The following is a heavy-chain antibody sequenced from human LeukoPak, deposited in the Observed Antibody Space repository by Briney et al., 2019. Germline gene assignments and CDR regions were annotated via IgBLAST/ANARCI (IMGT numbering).Heavy chain of an antibody. CDR2: INMYTANP. Sequence: GASVKVSCMASGYTFTRYAINWLRQAPGQGLEWMGWINMYTANPAYAQGFTERFVFSLDTSVTTAYLQISNLKTEDTAVYYCARHDNDDDFDYWGQGTLVTVSS. CDR3: ARHDNDDDFDY. D-gene: IGHD3-16*01. V-gene: IGHV7-4-1*02. CDR1: GYTFTRYA. J-gene: IGHJ4*02.